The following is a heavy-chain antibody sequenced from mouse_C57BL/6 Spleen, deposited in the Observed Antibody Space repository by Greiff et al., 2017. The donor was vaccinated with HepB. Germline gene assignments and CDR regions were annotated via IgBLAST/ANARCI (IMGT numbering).Heavy chain of an antibody. CDR2: IDPSDSYT. CDR3: ARMRTVVDY. Sequence: QVQLQQPGAELVMPGASVKLSCKASGYTFTSYWMHWVKQRPGQGLEWIGEIDPSDSYTNYNQKFKGKSTLTVDKSSSTAYMQLSSLTSEDSAVYYCARMRTVVDYWGQGTTLTVSS. J-gene: IGHJ2*01. V-gene: IGHV1-69*01. CDR1: GYTFTSYW. D-gene: IGHD1-1*01.